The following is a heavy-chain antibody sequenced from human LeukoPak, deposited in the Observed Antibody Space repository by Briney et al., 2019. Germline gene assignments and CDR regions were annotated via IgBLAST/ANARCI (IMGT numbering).Heavy chain of an antibody. Sequence: GGSLRLSCAASGFTFSSYAMSWVRQAPGKGLEWVSAISGSGGSTYYADSVKGRFTISRDNSKNTLYLQMNSLRAEDTAVYYCAKVTRYCSSTSCRHSDYWGQGTLVTVS. CDR2: ISGSGGST. J-gene: IGHJ4*02. D-gene: IGHD2-2*01. CDR3: AKVTRYCSSTSCRHSDY. CDR1: GFTFSSYA. V-gene: IGHV3-23*01.